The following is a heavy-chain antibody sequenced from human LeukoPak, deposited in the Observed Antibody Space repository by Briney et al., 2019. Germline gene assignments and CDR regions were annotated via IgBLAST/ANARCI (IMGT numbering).Heavy chain of an antibody. Sequence: ASVKVSCKASGYTFTGYYMHWVRQAPGQGLEWMGRINPNSGGTNYAQKFQGRVTMARDTSISTAYMELSRLRSDDTAVYYCARTHGDSEASRYWGQGTLVTVSS. CDR2: INPNSGGT. J-gene: IGHJ4*02. CDR1: GYTFTGYY. D-gene: IGHD4-17*01. CDR3: ARTHGDSEASRY. V-gene: IGHV1-2*06.